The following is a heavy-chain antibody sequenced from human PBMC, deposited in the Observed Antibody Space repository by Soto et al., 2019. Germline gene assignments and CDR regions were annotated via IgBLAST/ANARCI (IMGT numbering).Heavy chain of an antibody. CDR1: GYTFTSYY. D-gene: IGHD5-18*01. J-gene: IGHJ3*02. V-gene: IGHV1-46*01. CDR3: ARVRDTAMASDAFDI. CDR2: INPSGGST. Sequence: QVQLVQSGAEVKKPGASVKVSCKASGYTFTSYYMHWVRQAPGQGLEWMGIINPSGGSTSYAQKFQGRVTMTRETSTSTVYMELSSLRSEDTAVYYCARVRDTAMASDAFDIWCQGTMVTVSS.